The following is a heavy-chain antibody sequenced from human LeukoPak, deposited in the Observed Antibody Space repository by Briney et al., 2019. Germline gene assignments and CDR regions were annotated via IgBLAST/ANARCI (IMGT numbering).Heavy chain of an antibody. CDR2: INPNSGGT. V-gene: IGHV1-2*04. J-gene: IGHJ6*02. Sequence: VASVKVSCKASGYTFIGYYMRWVRQAPGQGLECMGWINPNSGGTNYAQKFQGWVTMTRDTSISTAYMELSRLRSDDTAVYYCARGNLEGYYYYGMDVWGQGTTVTVSS. CDR3: ARGNLEGYYYYGMDV. CDR1: GYTFIGYY. D-gene: IGHD1-14*01.